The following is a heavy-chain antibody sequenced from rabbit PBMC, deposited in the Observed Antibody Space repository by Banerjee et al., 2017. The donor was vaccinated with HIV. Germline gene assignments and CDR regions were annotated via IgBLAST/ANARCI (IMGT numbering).Heavy chain of an antibody. CDR1: GIDLSSGYD. Sequence: QEQLVEYGGGLVKPGGTLTLTCKASGIDLSSGYDMCWVRQAPGKGLEWIACIGAGSSGTTYYASWAKGRFTVSKASWTTVTLQMTSLTAADTASYFCARDLAGVIGWNFNLWGPGTLVTVS. J-gene: IGHJ4*01. CDR2: IGAGSSGTT. V-gene: IGHV1S45*01. CDR3: ARDLAGVIGWNFNL. D-gene: IGHD4-1*01.